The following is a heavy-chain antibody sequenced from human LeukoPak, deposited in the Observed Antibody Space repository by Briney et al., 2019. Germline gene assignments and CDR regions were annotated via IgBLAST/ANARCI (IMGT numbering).Heavy chain of an antibody. CDR3: ASGESLVGHTTFQH. Sequence: SETLSLTCTVSGGSISSSGYYWGWIRQPPGKGLEWIGSIYYSGSTYYNPSLKSRVTISVDTSKNQFSLKLSSVTAADTAVYYCASGESLVGHTTFQHWGQGTLVTVSS. J-gene: IGHJ1*01. V-gene: IGHV4-39*01. D-gene: IGHD3-10*01. CDR2: IYYSGST. CDR1: GGSISSSGYY.